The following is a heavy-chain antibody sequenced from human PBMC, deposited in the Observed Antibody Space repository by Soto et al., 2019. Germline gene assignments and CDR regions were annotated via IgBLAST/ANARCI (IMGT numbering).Heavy chain of an antibody. CDR2: ISSSSSYT. D-gene: IGHD1-7*01. J-gene: IGHJ5*02. CDR3: ARLSPNWNYRANWFDP. V-gene: IGHV3-11*06. CDR1: GFTFSDYY. Sequence: QVQLVESGGGLVKPGGSLRLSCAASGFTFSDYYMSWIRQAPGKGLEWVSYISSSSSYTNYADSVEGRFTISRDNAKNSLYLQMNTLRAEDTAVYYCARLSPNWNYRANWFDPWGQGTLVTVSS.